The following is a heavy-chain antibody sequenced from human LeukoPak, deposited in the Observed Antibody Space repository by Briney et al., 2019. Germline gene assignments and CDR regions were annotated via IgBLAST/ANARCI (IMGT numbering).Heavy chain of an antibody. J-gene: IGHJ4*02. CDR3: AKGRAVEVVAAFNY. Sequence: GGSLRLSCAASGFTFSTYTMAWVRQAPGGGLEWVSAISGSGASTYYADSVKGRFTISRDNSKNTLYLQMNSLRAEDTAVYYCAKGRAVEVVAAFNYWGQGTVVTVSS. D-gene: IGHD2-15*01. CDR2: ISGSGAST. V-gene: IGHV3-23*01. CDR1: GFTFSTYT.